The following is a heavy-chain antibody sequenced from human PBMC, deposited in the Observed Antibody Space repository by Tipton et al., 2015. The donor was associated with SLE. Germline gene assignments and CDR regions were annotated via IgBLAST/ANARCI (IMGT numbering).Heavy chain of an antibody. CDR1: GYSFTSYW. Sequence: VQLVQSGAEVKKPGESLKISCKGSGYSFTSYWIGWVRQIPGKGLEWMGIIYPGDSDTRYSPSFQGQVTISADKSISTAYLQWSSLKASDTAMYYCARHVTRGSSGYYYYYMDVWGKGTTVTVSS. J-gene: IGHJ6*03. V-gene: IGHV5-51*01. CDR2: IYPGDSDT. D-gene: IGHD1-26*01. CDR3: ARHVTRGSSGYYYYYMDV.